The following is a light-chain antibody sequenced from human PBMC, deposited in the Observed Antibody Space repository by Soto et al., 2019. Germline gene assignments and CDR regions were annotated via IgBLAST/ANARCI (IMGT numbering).Light chain of an antibody. CDR3: QQYESTPPT. CDR1: QSVLYNSNNKNY. CDR2: WAS. V-gene: IGKV4-1*01. J-gene: IGKJ2*01. Sequence: DIVMTQSPDSLAVSLGERATINCKSSQSVLYNSNNKNYLAWYQQRPGQPPKLLIYWASTRKSGVPDRFSGRGSGTDFTLPITSLQAEDVAVYYCQQYESTPPTFGQGTKLEIK.